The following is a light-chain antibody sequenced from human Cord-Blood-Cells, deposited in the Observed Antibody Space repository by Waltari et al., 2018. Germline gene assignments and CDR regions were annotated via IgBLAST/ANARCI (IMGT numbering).Light chain of an antibody. CDR2: AAS. Sequence: DIQMTQSPSSLSASVGDRVTITCRARKGISNSLAWYQQKPGKAPKLLLYAASRLESGVPSRFSGSGSGTDYTLTISSLQPEDFATYYCQQYYSTPYTFGQGTKLEIK. V-gene: IGKV1-NL1*01. J-gene: IGKJ2*01. CDR3: QQYYSTPYT. CDR1: KGISNS.